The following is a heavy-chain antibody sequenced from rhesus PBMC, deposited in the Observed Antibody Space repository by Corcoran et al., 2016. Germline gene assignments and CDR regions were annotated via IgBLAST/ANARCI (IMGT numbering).Heavy chain of an antibody. Sequence: QVQLQESGPGVVKPWETLSLTRAVAGGSTSEGYRGTWSRRPPGKGLEWIGYIYGSYTSTNYNPFLKSRVTISKDTSKNQFSLKLSSVTAADTAVYYCARDRSNYRPHYFDYWGQGVLVTVSS. CDR1: GGSTSEGYR. CDR3: ARDRSNYRPHYFDY. D-gene: IGHD4-23*01. CDR2: IYGSYTST. V-gene: IGHV4S10*01. J-gene: IGHJ4*01.